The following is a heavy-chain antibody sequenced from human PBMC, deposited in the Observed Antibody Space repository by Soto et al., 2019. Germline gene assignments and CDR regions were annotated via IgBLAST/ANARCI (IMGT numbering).Heavy chain of an antibody. D-gene: IGHD2-2*01. CDR1: GFIFRTYW. Sequence: PGGSLRLSCAASGFIFRTYWMSWVRQAPGKGLEWVANIKKDGSEKYYVDSVKGRFTISRDNAKNSLYLQINSLRAEDTAVYYCARGNWVSAPAAMYYFDYWGQGALVTVSS. CDR2: IKKDGSEK. CDR3: ARGNWVSAPAAMYYFDY. V-gene: IGHV3-7*01. J-gene: IGHJ4*02.